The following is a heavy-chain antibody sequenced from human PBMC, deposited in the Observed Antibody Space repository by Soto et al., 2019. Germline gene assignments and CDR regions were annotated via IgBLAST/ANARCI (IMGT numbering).Heavy chain of an antibody. J-gene: IGHJ4*01. CDR1: GGSISSGGYY. D-gene: IGHD3-22*01. CDR3: ARGGYYYENSGQNAYDY. V-gene: IGHV4-31*03. CDR2: IYYGGST. Sequence: LSLTCTVSGGSISSGGYYWSWIRQHPGRGLEWIGYIYYGGSTYYNPSLKSRATISGDTSKNQFSLKLSSVTAADTAVYYCARGGYYYENSGQNAYDYWGQGILVTVSS.